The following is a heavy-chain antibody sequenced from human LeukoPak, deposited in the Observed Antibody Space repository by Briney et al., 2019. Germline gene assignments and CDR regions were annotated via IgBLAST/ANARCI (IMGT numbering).Heavy chain of an antibody. V-gene: IGHV3-11*04. J-gene: IGHJ6*02. CDR2: ISSSGNII. CDR1: GFTFSDYY. CDR3: AREDHYYHGMDV. Sequence: GGSLRLSCAASGFTFSDYYMSWIRQAPGKGLEWVSYISSSGNIIYYANSVKGRFTISRDNGKNSLYLQMNSLRAEDTAVYYCAREDHYYHGMDVWGQGTTVTVSS.